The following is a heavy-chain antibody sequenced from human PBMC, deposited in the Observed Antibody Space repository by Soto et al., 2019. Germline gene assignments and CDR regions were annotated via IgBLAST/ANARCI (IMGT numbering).Heavy chain of an antibody. CDR1: GGNFSSYA. CDR3: ASSASIYYDSSGSDY. V-gene: IGHV1-69*01. Sequence: QVQLVQSGAEVKKPGSSVKVSCKASGGNFSSYAISWVRQAPGQGLEWMGGIIPIFGTANYAQKFQGRVTITADESTSTAYMELSSLRSEDTAVYYCASSASIYYDSSGSDYWGQGTLVTVSS. CDR2: IIPIFGTA. D-gene: IGHD3-22*01. J-gene: IGHJ4*02.